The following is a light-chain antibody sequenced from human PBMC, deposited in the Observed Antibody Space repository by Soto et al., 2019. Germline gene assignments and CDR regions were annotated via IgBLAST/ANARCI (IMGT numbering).Light chain of an antibody. CDR1: QNVTTS. CDR3: QQYDTYPWT. J-gene: IGKJ1*01. CDR2: DVS. Sequence: QLTQSPSTLSASVGDSVTITCRASQNVTTSLAWYQHKPGKAPKLLMFDVSNLESGVPSRFSGSGFGTEFTLTISSLQPDDFATYYCQQYDTYPWTFGQGTKVDIK. V-gene: IGKV1-5*01.